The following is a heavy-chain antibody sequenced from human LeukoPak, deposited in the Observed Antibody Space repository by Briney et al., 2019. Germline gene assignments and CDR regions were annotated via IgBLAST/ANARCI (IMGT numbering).Heavy chain of an antibody. CDR1: GFTFSSYA. D-gene: IGHD3-22*01. CDR2: ISGSGGST. J-gene: IGHJ5*02. V-gene: IGHV3-23*01. Sequence: GGSLRLSCAASGFTFSSYAMSWVRQAPGKGLEWVSAISGSGGSTYYADSVKGRFTISRDNSKNTLYLQMNSLRAEDTAVYYCAKDNWVDLYYDRSGPPSAWGQGTLVTVSS. CDR3: AKDNWVDLYYDRSGPPSA.